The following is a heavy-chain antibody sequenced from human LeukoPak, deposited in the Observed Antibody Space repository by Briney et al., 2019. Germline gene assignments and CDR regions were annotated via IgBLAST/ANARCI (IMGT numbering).Heavy chain of an antibody. D-gene: IGHD3-22*01. V-gene: IGHV4-39*07. J-gene: IGHJ6*03. CDR3: TRGSIAYYYMDV. Sequence: SETLSLTCTVSDGSISSSSYYWGWIRQPPGKGLEWIGSIYYGSVFYSVSTYYNPSLKSRVTMSGDTSKNQFSLKLSSVTAADTAVYYCTRGSIAYYYMDVWGKGTTVTISS. CDR1: DGSISSSSYY. CDR2: IYYGSVFYSVST.